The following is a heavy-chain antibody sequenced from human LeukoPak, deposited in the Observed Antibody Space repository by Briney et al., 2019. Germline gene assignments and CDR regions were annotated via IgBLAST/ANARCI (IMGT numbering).Heavy chain of an antibody. CDR3: ARDGSVPDGGDS. D-gene: IGHD2-21*02. J-gene: IGHJ3*01. CDR1: GGSISSSSYY. Sequence: SETLSLTCTVSGGSISSSSYYWGWIRQPPGKGLEWIGSIYYSGSTYYNPSLKSRVTISVDTSKNQLSLKLSSVTAADTAVYYCARDGSVPDGGDSWGQGTMVTVSS. V-gene: IGHV4-39*07. CDR2: IYYSGST.